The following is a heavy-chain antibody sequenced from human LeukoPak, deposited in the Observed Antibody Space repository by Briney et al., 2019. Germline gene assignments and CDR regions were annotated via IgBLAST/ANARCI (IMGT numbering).Heavy chain of an antibody. CDR1: GFIFSSYS. Sequence: PGGSLRLSCAASGFIFSSYSMNWVRQAPGKRLEWVSSISSSSSYIYYADSVKGRFTISRDNAKNSLYLQMNSLRAEDTAVYYCARARIAVAGTFAFDIWGQGTMVTVSS. J-gene: IGHJ3*02. D-gene: IGHD6-19*01. CDR2: ISSSSSYI. V-gene: IGHV3-21*01. CDR3: ARARIAVAGTFAFDI.